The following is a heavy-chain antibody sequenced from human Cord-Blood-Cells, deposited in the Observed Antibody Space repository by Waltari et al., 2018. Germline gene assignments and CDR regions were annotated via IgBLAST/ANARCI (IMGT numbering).Heavy chain of an antibody. J-gene: IGHJ1*01. Sequence: GLLKPSETLSLTCAVYGGSFSGYYWSWIRQPPGKGLEWIGEINHSGSTNYNPSLKSRVTISVDTSKNQFSLKLSSVTAADTAVYYCATAFPGIAAAGTEYFQHW. CDR2: INHSGST. V-gene: IGHV4-34*01. D-gene: IGHD6-13*01. CDR3: ATAFPGIAAAGTEYFQH. CDR1: GGSFSGYY.